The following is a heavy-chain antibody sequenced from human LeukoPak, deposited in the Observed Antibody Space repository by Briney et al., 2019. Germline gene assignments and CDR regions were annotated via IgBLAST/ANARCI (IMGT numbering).Heavy chain of an antibody. CDR1: GGSISSYY. V-gene: IGHV4-59*01. CDR2: IYYSGST. J-gene: IGHJ4*02. D-gene: IGHD2-8*01. Sequence: PSETLSPTCTVSGGSISSYYWSWIRQPPGKGLEWIGYIYYSGSTNYNPSLESRVTISVDTSKNQFSLKLSSVTAADTAVYYCARVYEEGPQYYFDYWGQGTLVTVSS. CDR3: ARVYEEGPQYYFDY.